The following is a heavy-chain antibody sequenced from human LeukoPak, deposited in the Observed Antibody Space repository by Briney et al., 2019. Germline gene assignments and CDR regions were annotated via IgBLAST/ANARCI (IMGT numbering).Heavy chain of an antibody. CDR2: ISPGGGTT. J-gene: IGHJ4*02. CDR1: GFTFNSYA. D-gene: IGHD3-22*01. Sequence: GGSLRLSCAASGFTFNSYAMHWVRQAPGKGLEWVASISPGGGTTYYADYVKGRFTISRDNSKNSLFVQMNSLRAEDTAVYFCAKDGDSSGYYWDSWGQGTLVTVSS. CDR3: AKDGDSSGYYWDS. V-gene: IGHV3-23*01.